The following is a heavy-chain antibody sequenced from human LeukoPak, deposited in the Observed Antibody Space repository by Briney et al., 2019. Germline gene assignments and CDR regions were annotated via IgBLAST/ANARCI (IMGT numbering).Heavy chain of an antibody. CDR2: IYYNGNT. CDR1: GGSINNYF. V-gene: IGHV4-59*01. Sequence: PETLSLTCTVSGGSINNYFWTWIRQSPEKGLEWIGYIYYNGNTKYNPSLQSRVTISVDTSKNQFSLNLNSVTAADTAVYYCARFDSTGYFFHYWGQGTLVTVSS. J-gene: IGHJ4*02. CDR3: ARFDSTGYFFHY. D-gene: IGHD3-22*01.